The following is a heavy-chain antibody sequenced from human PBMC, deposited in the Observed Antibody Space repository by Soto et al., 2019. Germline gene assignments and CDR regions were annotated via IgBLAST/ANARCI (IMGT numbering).Heavy chain of an antibody. V-gene: IGHV3-48*02. Sequence: VGSLRLSCAASGFTFSSYSMNWVRQAPGKGLEWVSYISSSSSTIYYADSVKGRFTISRDNAKNSLYLQMNSLRDEDTAVYYCARDGYCSGGSCPKTNWFDPWGQGTLVTVSS. CDR3: ARDGYCSGGSCPKTNWFDP. CDR2: ISSSSSTI. CDR1: GFTFSSYS. J-gene: IGHJ5*02. D-gene: IGHD2-15*01.